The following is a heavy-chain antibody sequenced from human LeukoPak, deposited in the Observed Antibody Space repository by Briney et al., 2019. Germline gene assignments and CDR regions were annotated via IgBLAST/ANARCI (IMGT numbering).Heavy chain of an antibody. CDR1: GYTVIGYY. D-gene: IGHD5-12*01. Sequence: GSVKVSCKASGYTVIGYYLHWLRQAPGQGPEWMGWINPNSGGTNYSEKFQGRVTMTRDTSISTAYMELSRLRSDDTAVYYCARGSGYDFRAFDIWGQGTMVTVSS. V-gene: IGHV1-2*02. J-gene: IGHJ3*02. CDR3: ARGSGYDFRAFDI. CDR2: INPNSGGT.